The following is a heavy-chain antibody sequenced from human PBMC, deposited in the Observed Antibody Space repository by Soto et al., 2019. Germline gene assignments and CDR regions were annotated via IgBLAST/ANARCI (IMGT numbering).Heavy chain of an antibody. D-gene: IGHD3-10*01. Sequence: QVQLVQSGAEVKKPGASVKVSCKASGYTFTSYGISWVRQAPGQGLEWMGWISAYNGNTNYAQKLQGRVTMTTDTATSTAYMELRSLRSDDTAVYYCAGEGGLYGSSHYYYYMDVWGKGTTVTVSS. CDR1: GYTFTSYG. J-gene: IGHJ6*03. CDR2: ISAYNGNT. CDR3: AGEGGLYGSSHYYYYMDV. V-gene: IGHV1-18*01.